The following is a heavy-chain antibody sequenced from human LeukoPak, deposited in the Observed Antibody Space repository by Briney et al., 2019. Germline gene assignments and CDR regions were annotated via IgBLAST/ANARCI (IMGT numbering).Heavy chain of an antibody. Sequence: GGSLRLSCAASGFTFSSYSMNWVRQAPGKGLEWVSSISSSSSYIYYADSVEGRFTISRDNAKNSLYLQMNSLRAEDTAVYYCAREAYYYDSSGYYPHYFDYWGQGTLVTVSS. J-gene: IGHJ4*02. CDR1: GFTFSSYS. D-gene: IGHD3-22*01. CDR2: ISSSSSYI. V-gene: IGHV3-21*01. CDR3: AREAYYYDSSGYYPHYFDY.